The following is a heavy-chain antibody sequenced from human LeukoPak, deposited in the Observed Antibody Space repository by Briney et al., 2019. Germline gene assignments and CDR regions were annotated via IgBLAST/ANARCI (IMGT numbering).Heavy chain of an antibody. Sequence: SDTLSLTCTVSGRSISSYYWSWIRQPAGEGREWIVRIYTGGSTNNNPSLKSRVPMSVDTSKKHFSLKLSSVTAADTAVYYCARDRDSSNYYGSYNWFDPWGQGTLVTVSS. V-gene: IGHV4-4*07. D-gene: IGHD3-10*01. J-gene: IGHJ5*02. CDR3: ARDRDSSNYYGSYNWFDP. CDR2: IYTGGST. CDR1: GRSISSYY.